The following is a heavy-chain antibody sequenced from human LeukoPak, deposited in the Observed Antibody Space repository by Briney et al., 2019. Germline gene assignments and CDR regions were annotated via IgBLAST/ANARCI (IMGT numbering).Heavy chain of an antibody. CDR1: GFTFSSYR. Sequence: GGSLRLSCAASGFTFSSYRMHWVRQAPGKGLEWVAFIRYDGSNKYYADSVKGRFTISRDNSKNTLYLQMNSLRAEDTAVYYCAKDPGAYYYDSSGYPDYWGQGTLVTVSS. D-gene: IGHD3-22*01. CDR3: AKDPGAYYYDSSGYPDY. V-gene: IGHV3-30*02. CDR2: IRYDGSNK. J-gene: IGHJ4*02.